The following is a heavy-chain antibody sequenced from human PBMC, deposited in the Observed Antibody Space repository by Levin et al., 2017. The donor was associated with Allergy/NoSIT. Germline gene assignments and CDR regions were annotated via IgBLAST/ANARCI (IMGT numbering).Heavy chain of an antibody. D-gene: IGHD3-16*02. CDR2: ISHRGFT. Sequence: SETLSLTCAVSGGSFDGYYWSWVRQPPGRGLEWIGEISHRGFTTYNPSLESRVTISLDTSRNQFSLKLSSVTAADTAVYFCAVFSFRYGSFDIWGQGTRVTVSS. CDR1: GGSFDGYY. CDR3: AVFSFRYGSFDI. V-gene: IGHV4-34*01. J-gene: IGHJ3*02.